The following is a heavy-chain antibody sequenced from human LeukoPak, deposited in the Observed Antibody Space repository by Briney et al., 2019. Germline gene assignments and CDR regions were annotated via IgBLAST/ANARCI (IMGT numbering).Heavy chain of an antibody. D-gene: IGHD2-2*01. Sequence: SETLSLTCTVSGGSINGYYWNWIRQPPGKRLEWIGYVSSSGRTNYAPSLRSRVTISVDTSKNQFSLKLFSVTAADTAIYYCARGGGYCSSTSCPLDPWGRGTLVTVSS. CDR1: GGSINGYY. V-gene: IGHV4-59*01. CDR2: VSSSGRT. J-gene: IGHJ5*02. CDR3: ARGGGYCSSTSCPLDP.